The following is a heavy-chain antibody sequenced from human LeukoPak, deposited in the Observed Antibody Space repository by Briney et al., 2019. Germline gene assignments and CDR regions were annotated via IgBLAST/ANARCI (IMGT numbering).Heavy chain of an antibody. CDR1: GYSFTSYW. CDR3: ARLWDYYDSSGYYYDY. J-gene: IGHJ4*02. CDR2: IYPGDSDT. D-gene: IGHD3-22*01. V-gene: IGHV5-51*01. Sequence: GESLKISCKGSGYSFTSYWISWVRQMPGKGLEWMGIIYPGDSDTRYSPSFQGQVTISADKSISTAYLQWSSLKASDTAMYYCARLWDYYDSSGYYYDYWGQGTLVTVSS.